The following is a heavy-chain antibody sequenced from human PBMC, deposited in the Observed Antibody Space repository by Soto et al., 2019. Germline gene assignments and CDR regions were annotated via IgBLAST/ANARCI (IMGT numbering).Heavy chain of an antibody. V-gene: IGHV3-23*01. CDR2: MSGSGGST. CDR1: GFTISSHA. D-gene: IGHD4-17*01. CDR3: ANGSTVSVTYMDV. Sequence: EVQVLESGGGLVQPGGSLRLSCAASGFTISSHAMSWVRQAPGKGLEWVSAMSGSGGSTYYADSVKGRFTISRDESKNTLYLQMNSLRAQDTAVYHGANGSTVSVTYMDVCGKGTTVTVSS. J-gene: IGHJ6*03.